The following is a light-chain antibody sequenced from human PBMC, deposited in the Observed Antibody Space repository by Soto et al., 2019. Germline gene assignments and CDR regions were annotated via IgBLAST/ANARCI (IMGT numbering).Light chain of an antibody. CDR2: GAS. Sequence: EIMMTHSPATLSVSPGERATLSCWASQSVSSNLAWYQQKPGQAPRLLIYGASTRATGIPARFSGSGSGTEFTLTITSLQSEDFALYYCQQYNNWPRTFGQGTKVEIK. J-gene: IGKJ1*01. V-gene: IGKV3-15*01. CDR3: QQYNNWPRT. CDR1: QSVSSN.